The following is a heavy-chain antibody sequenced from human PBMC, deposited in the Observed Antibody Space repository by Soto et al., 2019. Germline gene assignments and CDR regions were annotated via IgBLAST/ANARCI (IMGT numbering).Heavy chain of an antibody. CDR2: IYYTGTT. CDR3: ARDGYNYREAFDI. V-gene: IGHV4-30-4*01. CDR1: GGSIGSGNFY. J-gene: IGHJ3*02. D-gene: IGHD5-12*01. Sequence: SETLSLACSVSGGSIGSGNFYWSWIRQPPGKGLEWLRYIYYTGTTYSIPSLRSRVTISVDTSKNQFSLKLSSVTAADTAVYYCARDGYNYREAFDIWGQGTPVAVSS.